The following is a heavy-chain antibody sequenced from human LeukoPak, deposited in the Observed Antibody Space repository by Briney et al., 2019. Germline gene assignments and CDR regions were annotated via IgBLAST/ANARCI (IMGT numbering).Heavy chain of an antibody. D-gene: IGHD5-12*01. CDR2: IYYSGRT. V-gene: IGHV4-59*12. J-gene: IGHJ6*03. CDR3: ARDGWLGYYYYYMDV. Sequence: TSETLSLTCTVSGDSISSYYWSWIRQPPGKGLEWIGYIYYSGRTNYNPSLKSRVTISVDTSKNQFSLKLSSVTAADTAVYYCARDGWLGYYYYYMDVWGKGTTVTVSS. CDR1: GDSISSYY.